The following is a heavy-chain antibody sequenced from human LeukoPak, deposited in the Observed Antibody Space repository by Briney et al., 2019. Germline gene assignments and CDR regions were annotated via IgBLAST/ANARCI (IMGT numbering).Heavy chain of an antibody. V-gene: IGHV4-39*02. CDR1: GDSISSYNYF. D-gene: IGHD5-18*01. CDR2: IYYRGNT. J-gene: IGHJ6*02. CDR3: ARDRIQLYGRNYYYYGMDV. Sequence: SETLSLTCTVSGDSISSYNYFWGWIRQPPGKGLEWVGSIYYRGNTYYNPSLKSRVTLSADTSKNQFSLKVTSVTAADTAVYYCARDRIQLYGRNYYYYGMDVWGQGTTVTVSS.